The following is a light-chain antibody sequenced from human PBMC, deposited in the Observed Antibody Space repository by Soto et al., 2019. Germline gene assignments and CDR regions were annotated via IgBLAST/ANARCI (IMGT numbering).Light chain of an antibody. Sequence: QSVLTQPPSASGTPGQRVTISCSGSSSNIGSNTVNWYQQLPGTAPKLRIYSSNQRPSGVPDRFAGSKSGTSASLAISGLQSEDEADYYCAAWDDSLNGPVFGTGTKLTVL. V-gene: IGLV1-44*01. J-gene: IGLJ1*01. CDR3: AAWDDSLNGPV. CDR1: SSNIGSNT. CDR2: SSN.